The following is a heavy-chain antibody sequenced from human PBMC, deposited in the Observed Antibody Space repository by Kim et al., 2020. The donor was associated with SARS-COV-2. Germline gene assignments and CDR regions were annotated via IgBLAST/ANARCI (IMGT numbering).Heavy chain of an antibody. D-gene: IGHD6-6*01. CDR3: AKLIAARRGGFDY. V-gene: IGHV3-23*01. Sequence: YADSVKGRFTISRDNSKNTLYLQMNSLRAEDTAVYYCAKLIAARRGGFDYWGQGTLVTVSS. J-gene: IGHJ4*02.